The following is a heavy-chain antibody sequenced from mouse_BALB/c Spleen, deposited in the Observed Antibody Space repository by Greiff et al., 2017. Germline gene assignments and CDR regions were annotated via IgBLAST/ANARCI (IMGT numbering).Heavy chain of an antibody. CDR3: ARKLGFDY. CDR1: GYTFTNYW. J-gene: IGHJ2*01. CDR2: IYPGGGYT. D-gene: IGHD4-1*01. V-gene: IGHV1-63*02. Sequence: QVHVKQSGAELVRPGTSVKISCKASGYTFTNYWLGWVKQRPGHGLEWIGDIYPGGGYTNYNEKFKGKATLTADTSSSTAYMQLSSLTSEDSAVYFCARKLGFDYWGQGTTLTVSS.